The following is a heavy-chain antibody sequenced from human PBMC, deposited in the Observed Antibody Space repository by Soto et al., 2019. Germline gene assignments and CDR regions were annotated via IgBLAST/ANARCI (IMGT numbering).Heavy chain of an antibody. D-gene: IGHD3-10*01. V-gene: IGHV3-74*01. CDR1: GFSISTNW. Sequence: EGQLVESGGGLVQPGGSLRLSCAASGFSISTNWMHWVSQAPGKGLVWVSRINTDGSTTSYADSVKGRLTISRDNAKNTLLLQMHSLRSDDTAVYYCATGTIISLRSYWGRGTLFTVS. J-gene: IGHJ4*02. CDR2: INTDGSTT. CDR3: ATGTIISLRSY.